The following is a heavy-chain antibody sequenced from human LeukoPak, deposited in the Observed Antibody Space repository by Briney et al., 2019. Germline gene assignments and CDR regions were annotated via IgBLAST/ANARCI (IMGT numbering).Heavy chain of an antibody. J-gene: IGHJ1*01. CDR3: ARCYGGNSDPLQYFQH. CDR2: IYPGDSDT. Sequence: PGESLKISCKGSGYSFTSYWIGWVRQMPGKGLEWMGIIYPGDSDTRYSPSFQGQVTISADKSISTAYLQWSSLKASDTAMYYCARCYGGNSDPLQYFQHWGQGTLVTVSS. D-gene: IGHD4-23*01. CDR1: GYSFTSYW. V-gene: IGHV5-51*01.